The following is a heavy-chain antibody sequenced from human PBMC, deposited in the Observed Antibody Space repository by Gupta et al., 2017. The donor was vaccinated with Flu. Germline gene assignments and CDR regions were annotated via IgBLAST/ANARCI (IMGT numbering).Heavy chain of an antibody. J-gene: IGHJ5*02. Sequence: VRQAPDKGLEWVALISNDGSKKYYADSVKGRFTISRDNSENMLYLQMDSLRTADTAAYYCAKGGGILATPFDPWGQGTLVTVSS. CDR3: AKGGGILATPFDP. CDR2: ISNDGSKK. D-gene: IGHD5-12*01. V-gene: IGHV3-30*18.